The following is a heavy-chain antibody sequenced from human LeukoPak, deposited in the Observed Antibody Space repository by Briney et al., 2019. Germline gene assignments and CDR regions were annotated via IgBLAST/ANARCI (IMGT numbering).Heavy chain of an antibody. V-gene: IGHV1-24*01. CDR1: GYTLTELS. Sequence: ASVKVSCKVSGYTLTELSMHWVRQAPGKGPEWMGGFDPEDGETIYAQKFQGRVTMTEDTSTDTAYMELSSLRSEDTAVYYCATEASSGWGLPFDYWGQGTLVTVSS. J-gene: IGHJ4*01. CDR2: FDPEDGET. CDR3: ATEASSGWGLPFDY. D-gene: IGHD6-19*01.